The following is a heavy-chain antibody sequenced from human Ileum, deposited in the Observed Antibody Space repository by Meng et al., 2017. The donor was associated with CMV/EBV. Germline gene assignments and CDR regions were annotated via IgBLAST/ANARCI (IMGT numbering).Heavy chain of an antibody. V-gene: IGHV3-15*01. CDR1: GLTVSDAW. Sequence: CAVAGLTVSDAWMSWVRQSPGKGLEWIGRIKSEGGGGTTDFGAPVKGRFSLSRDDSKNTVYLQMNSLKTEDTGVYYCTHTHNFFENVGVWGQGTLVTVSS. J-gene: IGHJ4*02. CDR2: IKSEGGGGTT. CDR3: THTHNFFENVGV. D-gene: IGHD2-21*01.